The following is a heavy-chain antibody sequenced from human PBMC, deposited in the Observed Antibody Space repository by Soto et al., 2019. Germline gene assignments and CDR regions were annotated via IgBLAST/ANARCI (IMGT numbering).Heavy chain of an antibody. CDR3: AKGVLVGATIPYYFDY. V-gene: IGHV3-23*01. CDR1: GITFSSYA. Sequence: PGGSLRLSCAASGITFSSYAMTWVRQAPGKGLEWVSASSGSGGSTYYADSVKGRFTISRDNSKNTLYLQMNSLRAEDTAVYYCAKGVLVGATIPYYFDYWGQGTLVTVSS. CDR2: SSGSGGST. J-gene: IGHJ4*02. D-gene: IGHD1-26*01.